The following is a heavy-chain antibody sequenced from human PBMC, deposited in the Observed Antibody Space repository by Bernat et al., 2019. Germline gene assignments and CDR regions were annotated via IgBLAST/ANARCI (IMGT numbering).Heavy chain of an antibody. V-gene: IGHV4-30-4*08. CDR2: ILYSGDT. J-gene: IGHJ4*02. CDR1: GGSISSAAYY. Sequence: QVQLQESGPGLVKPSQTLSLTCTVSGGSISSAAYYWSWIRQHPGKGLEYIGYILYSGDTYYNPSLKSRVSISVDTSKNQFSLKLSSVTAADTAVYYCARRQTTVVTPFDYWGQGTLVTVSS. CDR3: ARRQTTVVTPFDY. D-gene: IGHD4-23*01.